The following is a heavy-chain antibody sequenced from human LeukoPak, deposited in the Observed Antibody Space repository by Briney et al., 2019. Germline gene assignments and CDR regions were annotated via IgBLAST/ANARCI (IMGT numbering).Heavy chain of an antibody. CDR3: ALQAATHAFDI. CDR2: ISGSGGST. V-gene: IGHV3-23*01. D-gene: IGHD2-15*01. Sequence: PGGSLRLSCAASGFTVSSNYMSWVRQAPGKGLEWVPAISGSGGSTYYADSVKGRFTISRDNSKNTLYLQMNSLRAEDAAVYYCALQAATHAFDIWGQGTMVTVSS. J-gene: IGHJ3*02. CDR1: GFTVSSNY.